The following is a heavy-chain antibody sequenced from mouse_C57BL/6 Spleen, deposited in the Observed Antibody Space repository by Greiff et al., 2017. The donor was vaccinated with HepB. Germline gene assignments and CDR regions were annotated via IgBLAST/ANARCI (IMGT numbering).Heavy chain of an antibody. J-gene: IGHJ2*01. Sequence: VKVEESGPGLVAPSQSLSITCTVSGFSLTSYAISWVRQPPGKGLEWLGVIWTGGGTNYNSALKSRLSISKDNSKSQVFLKMNSLQTDDTARYYCARTHYGSSYYFDYWGQGTTLTVSS. CDR1: GFSLTSYA. CDR3: ARTHYGSSYYFDY. V-gene: IGHV2-9-1*01. D-gene: IGHD1-1*01. CDR2: IWTGGGT.